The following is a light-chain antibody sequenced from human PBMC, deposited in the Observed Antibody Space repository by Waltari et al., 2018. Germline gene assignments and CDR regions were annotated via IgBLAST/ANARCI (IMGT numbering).Light chain of an antibody. CDR3: QSFDNTLNASGV. CDR1: DSNIGIYSD. J-gene: IGLJ3*02. Sequence: QSLLTQPPSVSGAPGQRVPVSCIGSDSNIGIYSDVPWYQQLPGSAPKLIIYGDHNRPSGVPDRFSGSRSGTVASLTITDLQAEDEADYFCQSFDNTLNASGVFGGGTKVTVL. V-gene: IGLV1-40*01. CDR2: GDH.